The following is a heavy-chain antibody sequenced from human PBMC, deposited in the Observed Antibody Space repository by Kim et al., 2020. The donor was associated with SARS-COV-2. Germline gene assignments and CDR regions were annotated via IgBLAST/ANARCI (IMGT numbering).Heavy chain of an antibody. CDR2: ISYDGSNK. J-gene: IGHJ5*02. CDR1: GFTFSSYG. V-gene: IGHV3-30*18. D-gene: IGHD3-3*01. CDR3: AKDRRFWFDP. Sequence: GGSLRLSCAASGFTFSSYGMHWVRQAPGKGLEWVAVISYDGSNKYYADSVKGRFTISRDNSKNTLYLQMNSLRAEDTAVYYCAKDRRFWFDPWGQGTLVTVSS.